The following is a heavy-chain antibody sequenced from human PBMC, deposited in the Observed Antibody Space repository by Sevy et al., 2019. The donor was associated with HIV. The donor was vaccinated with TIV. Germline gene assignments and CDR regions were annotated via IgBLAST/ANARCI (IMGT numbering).Heavy chain of an antibody. J-gene: IGHJ3*02. V-gene: IGHV3-23*01. CDR2: LNGSGGRT. D-gene: IGHD1-26*01. Sequence: GGSLRLSCAASGFTLSSFDMSWVRQTPGKGLEWVSGLNGSGGRTYYPDSVKGRFTISRDNSKNTLYLQMNSLRAEDTAVYYCAKDTDSGSYLNDAFDIWGQGSMVTVSS. CDR1: GFTLSSFD. CDR3: AKDTDSGSYLNDAFDI.